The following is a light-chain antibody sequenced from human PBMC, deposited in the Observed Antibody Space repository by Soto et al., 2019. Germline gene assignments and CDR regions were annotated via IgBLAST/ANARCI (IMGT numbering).Light chain of an antibody. CDR3: QQRSNWPLT. CDR1: QSVSSY. Sequence: EIVLTQSPATLSLSPGERAPLSCRASQSVSSYLAWYQQKPGQAPTLLIYDASNRATGIPARFSGSGSGTDFTLTISSLEPEDFAVYYCQQRSNWPLTFGGGTKVEIK. CDR2: DAS. J-gene: IGKJ4*01. V-gene: IGKV3-11*01.